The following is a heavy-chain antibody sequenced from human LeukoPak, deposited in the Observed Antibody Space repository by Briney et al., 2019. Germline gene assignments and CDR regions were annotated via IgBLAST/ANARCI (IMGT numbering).Heavy chain of an antibody. CDR1: GFTFSGSA. CDR2: IRSKANSYAT. Sequence: GGSLRLSCAASGFTFSGSAMHWVRQASGKGLEWVGRIRSKANSYATAYAASVKGRFTLSRDDSKNTAYLQMNSLKTEDTAVYYCTRLMESTYDSSGYDYWGQGTLVTVSS. CDR3: TRLMESTYDSSGYDY. V-gene: IGHV3-73*01. J-gene: IGHJ4*02. D-gene: IGHD3-22*01.